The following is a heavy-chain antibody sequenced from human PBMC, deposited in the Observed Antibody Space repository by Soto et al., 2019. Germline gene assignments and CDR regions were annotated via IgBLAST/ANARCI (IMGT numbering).Heavy chain of an antibody. CDR1: ECSIINHD. CDR3: ARGSWDYYYYYGMDV. D-gene: IGHD7-27*01. CDR2: IYYSGST. Sequence: PSEPMSLTRRVSECSIINHDWSWLMPHTGKGLEWIGYIYYSGSTNYNPSLKSRVTISVDTSKNQFSLKLSSVTAADTAVYYCARGSWDYYYYYGMDVWGQGTTVTVS. V-gene: IGHV4-59*11. J-gene: IGHJ6*01.